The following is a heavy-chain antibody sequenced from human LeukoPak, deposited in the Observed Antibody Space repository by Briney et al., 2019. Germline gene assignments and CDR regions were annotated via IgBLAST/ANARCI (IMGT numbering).Heavy chain of an antibody. CDR3: AKDPHTGIAPDY. V-gene: IGHV4-61*01. D-gene: IGHD5-18*01. CDR2: IYYSGNT. J-gene: IGHJ4*02. CDR1: GGSVSSGSYY. Sequence: SETLSLTCTVSGGSVSSGSYYWGWIRQPPGKGLEWIGYIYYSGNTNYNPSLKSRVSISVAPSKNQFSLKLSSVTAADTAVYYCAKDPHTGIAPDYWGQGTLVTVSS.